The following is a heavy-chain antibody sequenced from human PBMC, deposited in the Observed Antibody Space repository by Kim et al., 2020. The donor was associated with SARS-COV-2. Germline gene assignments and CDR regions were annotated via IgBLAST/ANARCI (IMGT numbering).Heavy chain of an antibody. D-gene: IGHD2-15*01. CDR3: ARHPRRYCSGGSCAAGAGGDY. V-gene: IGHV4-39*01. CDR2: IYYSGST. Sequence: SETLSLTCTVSGGSISSSSYYWGWIRQPPGKGLEWIGSIYYSGSTYYNPSLKSRVTISVDTSKNQFSLKLSSVTAADTAVYYCARHPRRYCSGGSCAAGAGGDYWGQGTLVTVSS. CDR1: GGSISSSSYY. J-gene: IGHJ4*02.